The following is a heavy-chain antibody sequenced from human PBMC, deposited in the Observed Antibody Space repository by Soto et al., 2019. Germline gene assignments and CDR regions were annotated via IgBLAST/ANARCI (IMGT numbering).Heavy chain of an antibody. CDR1: GFTFSSYA. Sequence: GGSLRLSCAASGFTFSSYAMHWVRQAPGKGLEWVSIIDIGGNTYYADSVKDRFTISRDNSRNTLYLHMDSLRAEDTAVYYCARDAGYYDGSSYYYVYYFDYWGQGTTVTVSS. D-gene: IGHD3-22*01. J-gene: IGHJ4*03. V-gene: IGHV3-66*01. CDR2: IDIGGNT. CDR3: ARDAGYYDGSSYYYVYYFDY.